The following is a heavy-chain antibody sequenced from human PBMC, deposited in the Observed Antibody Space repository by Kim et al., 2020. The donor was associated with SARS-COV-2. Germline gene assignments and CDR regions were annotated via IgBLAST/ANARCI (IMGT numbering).Heavy chain of an antibody. V-gene: IGHV3-74*01. CDR2: INIDGKNI. Sequence: GGSLRLSCAASGFAFSGSWMHWVRQAPGKGLEWVSRINIDGKNIIYADSVKGRFTISRDNAKNTLFLQMNSLRAEDTAIYYCARDQSRLGPTTFDYWGQGSLVTVSS. CDR1: GFAFSGSW. D-gene: IGHD1-1*01. J-gene: IGHJ4*02. CDR3: ARDQSRLGPTTFDY.